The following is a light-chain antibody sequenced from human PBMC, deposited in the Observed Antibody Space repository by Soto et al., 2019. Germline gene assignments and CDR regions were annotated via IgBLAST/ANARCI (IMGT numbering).Light chain of an antibody. V-gene: IGKV3-20*01. J-gene: IGKJ1*01. CDR1: QSVSNNY. CDR3: HQYGSSGT. CDR2: GAS. Sequence: EIVLTQSPGTLSLSPGERATLSCRASQSVSNNYLAWYQQNPGQAPRLLIYGASNRATGTPDRCSGSGSGTDFTITISRLEPEDFAVYYCHQYGSSGTFGQGTKVDIK.